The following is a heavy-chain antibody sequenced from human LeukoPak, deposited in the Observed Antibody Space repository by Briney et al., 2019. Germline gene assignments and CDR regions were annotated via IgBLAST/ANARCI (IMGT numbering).Heavy chain of an antibody. J-gene: IGHJ6*02. CDR3: ARDRCSSTSCYANYYYGMDV. CDR1: GFTFSSYS. D-gene: IGHD2-2*01. CDR2: ISSSSSTI. Sequence: GGSLRLSRAASGFTFSSYSMNWVRQAPGKGLEWVSYISSSSSTIYYADSVKGRFTNSRDNAKNSLYLQMNSLRAEDTAVYYCARDRCSSTSCYANYYYGMDVWGQGTTVTVSS. V-gene: IGHV3-48*01.